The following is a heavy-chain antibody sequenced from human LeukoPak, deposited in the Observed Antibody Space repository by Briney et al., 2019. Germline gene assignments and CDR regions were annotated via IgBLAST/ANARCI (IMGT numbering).Heavy chain of an antibody. D-gene: IGHD4-11*01. CDR2: IYPGDSDT. J-gene: IGHJ3*02. Sequence: GESLKISCKGSGFSFTNYWIAWVRHMPGKGLEWMGIIYPGDSDTRYSPSFQGQVTISADKSISTAYLQWSSLKASDTAMYYCARLRRGYSNDAFDIWGQGTMVTVSS. V-gene: IGHV5-51*01. CDR3: ARLRRGYSNDAFDI. CDR1: GFSFTNYW.